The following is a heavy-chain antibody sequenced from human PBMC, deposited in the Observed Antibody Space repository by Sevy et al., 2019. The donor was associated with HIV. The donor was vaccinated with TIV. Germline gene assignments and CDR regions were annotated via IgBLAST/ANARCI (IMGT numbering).Heavy chain of an antibody. CDR2: IIPIFGTA. D-gene: IGHD6-13*01. V-gene: IGHV1-69*13. Sequence: ASVKVSCKASGGTFSSYAISWVRQAPGQGLEWMGGIIPIFGTANYAQKFQGRVTITADESTSTAYMELSSLRSEDTAVYYCARVWSSSWYHAFDIWGQGTMVTVSS. J-gene: IGHJ3*02. CDR1: GGTFSSYA. CDR3: ARVWSSSWYHAFDI.